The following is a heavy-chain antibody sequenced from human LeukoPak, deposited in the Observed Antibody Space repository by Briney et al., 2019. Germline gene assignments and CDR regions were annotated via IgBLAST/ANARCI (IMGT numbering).Heavy chain of an antibody. D-gene: IGHD3-16*01. CDR1: GYTFTSYA. V-gene: IGHV1-3*01. CDR2: INAGNGNT. CDR3: ARFGASRGQFDY. J-gene: IGHJ4*02. Sequence: ASVKVSCKASGYTFTSYAMHWVRQAPGQRLEWMGWINAGNGNTKYSQKFQGRVTITRDTSASTAYMELSSLRSEDTAVYYCARFGASRGQFDYWGQGTLVTVSS.